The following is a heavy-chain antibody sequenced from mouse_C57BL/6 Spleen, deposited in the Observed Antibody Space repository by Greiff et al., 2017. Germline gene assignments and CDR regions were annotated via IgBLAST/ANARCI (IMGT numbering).Heavy chain of an antibody. V-gene: IGHV1-64*01. CDR3: ARDFDYYGSSPGY. D-gene: IGHD1-1*01. CDR2: IHPNSGST. Sequence: QVQLQQPGAELVKPGASVKLSCKASGYTFTSYWMHWVQQRPGQGLEWIGMIHPNSGSTNYNEKFKSKATLTVDKSSSTAYMQLSSLTSEDSAVYYGARDFDYYGSSPGYWGQGTTLTVSS. CDR1: GYTFTSYW. J-gene: IGHJ2*01.